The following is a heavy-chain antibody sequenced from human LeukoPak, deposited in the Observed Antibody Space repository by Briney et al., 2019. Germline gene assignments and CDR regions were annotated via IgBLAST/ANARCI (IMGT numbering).Heavy chain of an antibody. V-gene: IGHV3-7*05. CDR1: GFTFSRSW. CDR2: INEDGSAQ. D-gene: IGHD3-22*01. J-gene: IGHJ4*02. Sequence: PGGSLRLSCADSGFTFSRSWMTWVRQAPGKGLEWVANINEDGSAQYYVDSVKGRFTISRDNPKSTLYLEMNSLRAEDTAIYYCARDAGYDRSDYWGQGTLVAVSS. CDR3: ARDAGYDRSDY.